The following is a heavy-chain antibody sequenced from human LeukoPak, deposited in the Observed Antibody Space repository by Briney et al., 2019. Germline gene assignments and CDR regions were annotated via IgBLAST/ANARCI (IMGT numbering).Heavy chain of an antibody. J-gene: IGHJ4*02. CDR2: IRSKAYGGTT. CDR3: TRVEEARADFDY. V-gene: IGHV3-49*03. CDR1: GFTFGDYA. Sequence: PGRSLRLSCTASGFTFGDYAMSWFRQAPGKGLEWVGFIRSKAYGGTTEYAASVKGKFTISRDDSKSIAYLQMNSLKTEDTAVYYCTRVEEARADFDYWGQGTLVTVSS.